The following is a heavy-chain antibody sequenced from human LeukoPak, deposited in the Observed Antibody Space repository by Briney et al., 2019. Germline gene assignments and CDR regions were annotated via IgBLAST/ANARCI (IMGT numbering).Heavy chain of an antibody. CDR2: INPNSGGT. V-gene: IGHV1-2*02. D-gene: IGHD3-3*01. CDR1: GYTFTGYY. J-gene: IGHJ6*02. CDR3: ARREWNYYYGMDV. Sequence: ASVKDSCKASGYTFTGYYMHWVRRAPGQGLEWMGWINPNSGGTNYAQKFQGRVTMTRDTSISTAYMELSRLRSDDTAVYYCARREWNYYYGMDVWGQGTTVTVSS.